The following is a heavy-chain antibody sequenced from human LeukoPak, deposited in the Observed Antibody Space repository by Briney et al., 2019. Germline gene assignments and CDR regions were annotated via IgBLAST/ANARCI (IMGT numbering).Heavy chain of an antibody. CDR2: IYYSGST. CDR3: ARVESRSSTSHQSYYYYGMDV. D-gene: IGHD2-2*01. Sequence: PSETLSLTCTVSGGSISSYYWSWIRQPPGKGLEWIGYIYYSGSTNYNPSLKSRVTVSVDTSKNQFSLKLSSLTAADTAVYYCARVESRSSTSHQSYYYYGMDVWGQGTTVTVSS. J-gene: IGHJ6*02. V-gene: IGHV4-59*01. CDR1: GGSISSYY.